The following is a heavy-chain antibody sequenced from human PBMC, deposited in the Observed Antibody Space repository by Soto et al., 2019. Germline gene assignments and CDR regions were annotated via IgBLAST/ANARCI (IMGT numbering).Heavy chain of an antibody. V-gene: IGHV4-30-2*01. CDR1: GGSISSGGYS. CDR2: INHSGST. J-gene: IGHJ4*02. D-gene: IGHD2-8*02. Sequence: SETLSLTCAVSGGSISSGGYSWSWIRQPPGKGLGWIGYINHSGSTNYNPSLKSRVTISVDTSKNQFSLKLTSVTAADTAVYYCARDKITGLSDYWGQGTLVTVSS. CDR3: ARDKITGLSDY.